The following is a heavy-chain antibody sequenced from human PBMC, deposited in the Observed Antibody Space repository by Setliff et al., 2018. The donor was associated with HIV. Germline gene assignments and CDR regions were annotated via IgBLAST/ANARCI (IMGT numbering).Heavy chain of an antibody. J-gene: IGHJ4*02. D-gene: IGHD2-2*01. CDR2: ISGTGTTV. V-gene: IGHV3-11*04. Sequence: GGSLRLSCAASGFTVSDHYMDWVRQAPGGGLEWLSYISGTGTTVSYADSVRGRFIISRDSVRNVMYLHIKSLRVEDTALYYCVRDQLRHPERWDFDFWGQGTLVTVSS. CDR3: VRDQLRHPERWDFDF. CDR1: GFTVSDHY.